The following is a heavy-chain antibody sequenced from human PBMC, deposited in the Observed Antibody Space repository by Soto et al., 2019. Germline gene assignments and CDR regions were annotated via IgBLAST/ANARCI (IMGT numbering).Heavy chain of an antibody. V-gene: IGHV4-59*08. CDR3: ARQPKRFVDPWYFDY. D-gene: IGHD3-3*01. J-gene: IGHJ4*02. CDR1: GGSISTYY. Sequence: PSETLSLTCTVSGGSISTYYWSWIRQPPGKGLEWIGYIYYSGSTNYSPSLKSRVTISIDTSKNQFSLNLSSVTAADTAVYYCARQPKRFVDPWYFDYLGQGALVTVSS. CDR2: IYYSGST.